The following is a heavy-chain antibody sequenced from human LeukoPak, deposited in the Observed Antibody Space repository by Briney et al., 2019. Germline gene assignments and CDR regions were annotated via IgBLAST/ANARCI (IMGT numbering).Heavy chain of an antibody. V-gene: IGHV4-34*01. CDR1: GGSFSGYY. Sequence: PSETLSLTCAVYGGSFSGYYWSWIRQPPGKGLEWIGEINHSGSTNYNPSLKSRVTISVDTSKNQFSLKLSSVTAADTAVYYCARGRAYCSGGSCYSGRALSEDAFDIWGQGTMVTVSS. J-gene: IGHJ3*02. CDR2: INHSGST. D-gene: IGHD2-15*01. CDR3: ARGRAYCSGGSCYSGRALSEDAFDI.